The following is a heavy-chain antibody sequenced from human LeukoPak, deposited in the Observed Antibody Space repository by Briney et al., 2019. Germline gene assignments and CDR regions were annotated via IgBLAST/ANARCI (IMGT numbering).Heavy chain of an antibody. V-gene: IGHV3-30*03. D-gene: IGHD6-13*01. J-gene: IGHJ6*02. CDR2: ISYDGSNK. Sequence: PGRSLRLSCAASGFTFSSYGMHWVRQAPGKGLEWVAVISYDGSNKYYADSVKGRFTISRDNAKNSLYLQMNSLRDEDTAVYYCARGESSSLMGYYYYYYGMDVWGQGTTVTVSS. CDR3: ARGESSSLMGYYYYYYGMDV. CDR1: GFTFSSYG.